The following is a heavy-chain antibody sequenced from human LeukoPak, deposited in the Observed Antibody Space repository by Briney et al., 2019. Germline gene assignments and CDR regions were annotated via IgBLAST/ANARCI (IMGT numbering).Heavy chain of an antibody. CDR2: IYTSGST. D-gene: IGHD2-2*03. V-gene: IGHV4-4*07. Sequence: SETLSLTCTVSGGSISSYYWSWIRQPAGKGLEWIGRIYTSGSTNYNPSLKSRVTMSVDTSKNQFSLKLSSVTAADTAVYYCARDRGGYCSSTSCLWSWRSYYYYYMDVWGKGTTVTISS. CDR3: ARDRGGYCSSTSCLWSWRSYYYYYMDV. J-gene: IGHJ6*03. CDR1: GGSISSYY.